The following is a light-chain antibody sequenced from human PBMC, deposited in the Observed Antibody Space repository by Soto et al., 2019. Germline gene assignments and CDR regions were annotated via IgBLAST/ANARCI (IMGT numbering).Light chain of an antibody. CDR2: GAS. J-gene: IGKJ2*01. Sequence: DIQLTQSPSFLSASVGDRVTITCRASQDITNFLAWYQQKPGKAPELLIYGASTLHSGVPPRFSGSGPGTEFTLTISSLQPEDFVTYHCQHLNSYPYTSGQGTKVDIK. CDR1: QDITNF. CDR3: QHLNSYPYT. V-gene: IGKV1-9*01.